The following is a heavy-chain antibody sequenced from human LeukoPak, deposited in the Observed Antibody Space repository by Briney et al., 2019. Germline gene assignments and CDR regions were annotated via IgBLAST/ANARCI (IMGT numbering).Heavy chain of an antibody. J-gene: IGHJ4*02. V-gene: IGHV1-2*02. CDR3: ARQSRITMVRGVPPDDY. Sequence: ASVKVSCKASGYTFTGYYMHWVRQAPGQGLEWMGWINPNSGGTNYVQKFQGRVTMTRDTSISTAYMELSRLRSDDTAVYYCARQSRITMVRGVPPDDYWGQGTLVTVSS. D-gene: IGHD3-10*01. CDR1: GYTFTGYY. CDR2: INPNSGGT.